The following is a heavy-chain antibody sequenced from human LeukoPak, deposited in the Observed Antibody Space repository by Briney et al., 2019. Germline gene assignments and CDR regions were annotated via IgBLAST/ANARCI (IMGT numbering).Heavy chain of an antibody. CDR3: AKDREFGELLGGLDY. D-gene: IGHD3-10*01. Sequence: GGSLRLSCAASGFTFSSYSMNWVRQAPGKGLEWVSSISSSSSYIYYADSVKGRFTISRDNAKNSLYLQMNSLRVEDTALYYCAKDREFGELLGGLDYWGQGTLVTVSS. CDR1: GFTFSSYS. J-gene: IGHJ4*02. CDR2: ISSSSSYI. V-gene: IGHV3-21*04.